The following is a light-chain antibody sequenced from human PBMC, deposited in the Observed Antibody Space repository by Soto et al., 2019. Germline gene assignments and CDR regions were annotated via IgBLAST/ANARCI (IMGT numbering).Light chain of an antibody. Sequence: QYVLTQPPSVSGAPGQRVTISCTGSSSNIGAGYDVHWYQQLPGTAPKLLIYGNSNRPSGVPDRFSGSKSGTSASLAITGLQAEDEADYYCQSSDSSLSGYVFGPGTKLTVL. CDR3: QSSDSSLSGYV. V-gene: IGLV1-40*01. J-gene: IGLJ1*01. CDR1: SSNIGAGYD. CDR2: GNS.